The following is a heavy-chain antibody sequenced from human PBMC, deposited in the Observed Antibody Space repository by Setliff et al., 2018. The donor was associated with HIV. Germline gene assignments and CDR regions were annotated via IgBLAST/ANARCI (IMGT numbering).Heavy chain of an antibody. V-gene: IGHV3-21*01. D-gene: IGHD6-6*01. CDR2: ISGSSYI. CDR3: ARNGRQLVRGEFDY. CDR1: GFPFSSYS. J-gene: IGHJ4*02. Sequence: GGSLRLSCAASGFPFSSYSMNWFRQAPGKGLEWVSYISGSSYIYYSDSLKGRVTISRDDAKNSLYLQMNSLRAEDTAVYYCARNGRQLVRGEFDYWGQGTLVTVSS.